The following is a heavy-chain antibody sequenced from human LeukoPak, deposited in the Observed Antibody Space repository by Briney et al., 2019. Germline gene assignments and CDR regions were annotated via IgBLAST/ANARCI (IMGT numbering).Heavy chain of an antibody. D-gene: IGHD5-18*01. J-gene: IGHJ4*02. CDR1: GFSFSSYA. Sequence: GVSLRLSCAASGFSFSSYAVHWARQAPGKGLEWVAVISYDGSDKYYADFVKGRFTISRDNSNNTLYLQMNSLRAEDTAVYYCARSGIQLWSYSDYWGQGTLVTVSS. V-gene: IGHV3-30-3*01. CDR3: ARSGIQLWSYSDY. CDR2: ISYDGSDK.